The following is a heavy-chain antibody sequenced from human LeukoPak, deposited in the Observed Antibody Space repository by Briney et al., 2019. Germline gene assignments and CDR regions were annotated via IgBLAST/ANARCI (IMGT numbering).Heavy chain of an antibody. Sequence: PGGSLRLSCAASGFSFDDHAMHWVRQAPGKGLEWVSGISWNGNSIGYADSVKGRFTISRDNAKNSLYLQMDSLTSEDTALYYCAKDKYSSSLSEFDYWGQGTLVTVSS. V-gene: IGHV3-9*01. CDR2: ISWNGNSI. CDR3: AKDKYSSSLSEFDY. CDR1: GFSFDDHA. J-gene: IGHJ4*02. D-gene: IGHD6-13*01.